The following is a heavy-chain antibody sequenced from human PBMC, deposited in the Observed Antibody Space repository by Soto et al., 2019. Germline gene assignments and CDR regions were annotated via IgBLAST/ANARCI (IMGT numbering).Heavy chain of an antibody. D-gene: IGHD6-6*01. J-gene: IGHJ6*02. Sequence: ASVEVSCRASGYTFTSYNINWVRQATGQGLEWMGWMNPNSGNTGYAQKFQGRVTKTRNTSISTAYMELSSLRSEDTAVYYCAREYSSSSSGGYYYYYGMDVWGQGTTVTVSS. CDR2: MNPNSGNT. V-gene: IGHV1-8*01. CDR3: AREYSSSSSGGYYYYYGMDV. CDR1: GYTFTSYN.